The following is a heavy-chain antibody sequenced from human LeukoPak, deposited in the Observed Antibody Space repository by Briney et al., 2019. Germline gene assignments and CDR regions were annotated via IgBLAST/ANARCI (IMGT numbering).Heavy chain of an antibody. J-gene: IGHJ4*02. CDR3: ARTIAAAGKYFDY. V-gene: IGHV4-59*08. Sequence: PSETLSLTCTVSGGSISSYYWSWIRQPPGKGLEWIGYIYYSGSTNYNPSLKSRVTISVDTSKNQFSLKLSSVTAADAAVYYCARTIAAAGKYFDYWGQGTLVTVSS. CDR2: IYYSGST. CDR1: GGSISSYY. D-gene: IGHD6-13*01.